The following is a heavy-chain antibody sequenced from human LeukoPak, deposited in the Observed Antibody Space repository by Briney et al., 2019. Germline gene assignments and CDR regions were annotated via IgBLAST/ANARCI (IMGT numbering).Heavy chain of an antibody. V-gene: IGHV3-21*01. Sequence: PGGSLRLSCAASGFTFNTYSMNWARQAPGKGLEWVSSISSSSSYIYYADSVKGRFTVSRDNAKNSLYLQMNSLRAEDTAVYYCARDESSGWYVGGGHYYYYMDVWGKGTTVTVSS. CDR2: ISSSSSYI. CDR1: GFTFNTYS. CDR3: ARDESSGWYVGGGHYYYYMDV. J-gene: IGHJ6*03. D-gene: IGHD6-19*01.